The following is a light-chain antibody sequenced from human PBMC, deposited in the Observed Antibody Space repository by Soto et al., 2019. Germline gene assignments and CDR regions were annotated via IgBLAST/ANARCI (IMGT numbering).Light chain of an antibody. V-gene: IGLV2-14*01. CDR1: SSDVGGYNY. J-gene: IGLJ2*01. CDR3: SSYTSSSPVV. CDR2: DVS. Sequence: HSVLTQPASVSGSPGQSITISCTGTSSDVGGYNYVSWYQQHPGKAPKLMIYDVSNRPSGVSNRFSGSKSGNTASLTISGLQAEYEADYYCSSYTSSSPVVFGGGTQLTVL.